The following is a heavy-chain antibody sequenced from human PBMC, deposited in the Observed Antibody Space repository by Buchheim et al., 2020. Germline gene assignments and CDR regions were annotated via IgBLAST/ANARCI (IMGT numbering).Heavy chain of an antibody. D-gene: IGHD3-3*01. CDR3: AKSENWSGYYSFRN. J-gene: IGHJ4*02. CDR1: GFTFSSYG. Sequence: QVQLVESGGGVVQPGRSLRLSCAASGFTFSSYGMHWVRQAPGKGLEWVAVISYDGSNKYYADSVKGRFTISRDNSKNTLYLQMNSLRAEDTAVYYCAKSENWSGYYSFRNWGQGTL. V-gene: IGHV3-30*18. CDR2: ISYDGSNK.